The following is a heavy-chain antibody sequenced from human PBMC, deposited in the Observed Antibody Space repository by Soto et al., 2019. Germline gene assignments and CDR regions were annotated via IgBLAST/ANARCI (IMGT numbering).Heavy chain of an antibody. CDR2: ISGSGTTV. Sequence: GGSLRLSCAASGFTFSSYEMNWVRQAPGKGLEWVSYISGSGTTVSYADSVKGRFTISRDNAKNSVYLQMNSLRAEDTAVYYCERESDSGALDYLGQGT. CDR1: GFTFSSYE. D-gene: IGHD6-19*01. CDR3: ERESDSGALDY. V-gene: IGHV3-48*03. J-gene: IGHJ4*02.